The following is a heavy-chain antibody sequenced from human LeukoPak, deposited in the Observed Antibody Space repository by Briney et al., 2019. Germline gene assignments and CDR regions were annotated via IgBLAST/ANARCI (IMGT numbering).Heavy chain of an antibody. CDR3: ARQNSGWYRLMDY. V-gene: IGHV4-39*01. J-gene: IGHJ4*02. CDR1: GGSISSTSYY. CDR2: IYYSGST. Sequence: KASETLSLTCTVSGGSISSTSYYWGWIRQPPGKGLEWIGSIYYSGSTYYNPSLKSRVTISVDTSKNQFSLKLSSVTAADTAVYYCARQNSGWYRLMDYWGQGTLVTVSS. D-gene: IGHD6-19*01.